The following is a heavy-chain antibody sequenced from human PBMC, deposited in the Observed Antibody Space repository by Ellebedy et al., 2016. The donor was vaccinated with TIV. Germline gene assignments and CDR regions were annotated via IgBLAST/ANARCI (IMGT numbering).Heavy chain of an antibody. V-gene: IGHV1-24*01. CDR1: GNNLTELS. Sequence: ASVKVSCKVSGNNLTELSVHWVRQVPGKGLEWMGGFDPEDGETFYAQKFQGRVTMTSDTSTNTVYMELSSLRSEDTAVYYCARGQCRSGGSCGDDYWGQGTLVTVSS. J-gene: IGHJ4*02. CDR2: FDPEDGET. CDR3: ARGQCRSGGSCGDDY. D-gene: IGHD2-15*01.